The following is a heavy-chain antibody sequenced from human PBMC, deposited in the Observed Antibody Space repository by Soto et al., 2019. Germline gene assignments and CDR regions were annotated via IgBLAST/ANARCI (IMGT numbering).Heavy chain of an antibody. CDR1: GGTFSSYT. Sequence: QVQLVQSGAEVKKPGSSVKVSCKASGGTFSSYTISWVRQAPGQGLEWMGRIIPILGIANYAQKFQGRVTITADKSTSTAYMELSSLRSEDTAVYYCARDLKTAGYSSSWYPIPDLDGMDVWGQGTTVTVSS. V-gene: IGHV1-69*08. CDR3: ARDLKTAGYSSSWYPIPDLDGMDV. D-gene: IGHD6-13*01. J-gene: IGHJ6*02. CDR2: IIPILGIA.